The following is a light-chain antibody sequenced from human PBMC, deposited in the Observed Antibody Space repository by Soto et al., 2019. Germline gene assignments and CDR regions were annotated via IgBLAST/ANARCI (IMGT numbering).Light chain of an antibody. J-gene: IGKJ1*01. CDR3: MQALQSPRT. CDR2: LGS. Sequence: DILMTQSPISLPVTPGEPASISCWSSRGLLHSTGKNYLDWFLQKPGQSPQLLIYLGSNRASGVPDRFSGSGSGTNFTLKISRVEAEDVGDYYCMQALQSPRTFGRGTKVEIK. CDR1: RGLLHSTGKNY. V-gene: IGKV2-28*01.